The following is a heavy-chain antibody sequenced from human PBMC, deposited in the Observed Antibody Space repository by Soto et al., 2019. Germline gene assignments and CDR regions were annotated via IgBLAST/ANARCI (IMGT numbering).Heavy chain of an antibody. V-gene: IGHV3-23*01. Sequence: GGSLRLSCAASGFTFSSYAMSWVRQAPGKGLEWVSAISGSGGSTYYADSVKGRFTISRDNSKTTLYLQMNSLRAEDTAVYYFANSQHNKLGAHYYYGMDVWGQGTMGTVSS. CDR1: GFTFSSYA. D-gene: IGHD7-27*01. CDR2: ISGSGGST. J-gene: IGHJ6*02. CDR3: ANSQHNKLGAHYYYGMDV.